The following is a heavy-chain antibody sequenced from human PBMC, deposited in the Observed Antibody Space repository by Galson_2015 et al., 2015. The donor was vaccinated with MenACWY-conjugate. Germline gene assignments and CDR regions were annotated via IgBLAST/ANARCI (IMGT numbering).Heavy chain of an antibody. CDR3: TRRLGRQDDMDY. CDR1: GFTLSTYS. CDR2: ISGDSTYI. V-gene: IGHV3-21*01. J-gene: IGHJ4*02. Sequence: SLRLSCAAAGFTLSTYSMIWVRQAPGQGLEWVSTISGDSTYIYYADSVKGRFTISRDNAKNSLFLQMNSLRAEDTAIYYCTRRLGRQDDMDYWGQGSLVTVSS. D-gene: IGHD3-22*01.